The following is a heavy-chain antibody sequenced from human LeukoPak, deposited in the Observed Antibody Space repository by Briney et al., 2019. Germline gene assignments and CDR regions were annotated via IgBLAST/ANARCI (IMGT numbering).Heavy chain of an antibody. Sequence: GGSLRLSCAASGFTVSSNYMSWVRQAPGKGLEWVSVIYSGGSTYYADSVKGRFTISRDNSKNTLYLQMNSLRAEDTAVYYCARGPDSSGWYEDGMDVWGQGTTVTVTS. CDR1: GFTVSSNY. V-gene: IGHV3-53*01. J-gene: IGHJ6*02. CDR3: ARGPDSSGWYEDGMDV. CDR2: IYSGGST. D-gene: IGHD6-19*01.